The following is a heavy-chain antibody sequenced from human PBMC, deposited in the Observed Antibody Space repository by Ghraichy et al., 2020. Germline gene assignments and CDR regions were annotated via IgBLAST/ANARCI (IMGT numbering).Heavy chain of an antibody. V-gene: IGHV4-39*01. Sequence: SETLSLTCTVPGGSISSSSYFWGWIRQPPGKGLEWIGSIYYSGSTYYNPSLKSRVTISVDTSKNQFSLKLSSVTAADTAVYYCAIGRQQLGYFDYWGQGALVTVSS. CDR2: IYYSGST. CDR3: AIGRQQLGYFDY. D-gene: IGHD6-13*01. J-gene: IGHJ4*02. CDR1: GGSISSSSYF.